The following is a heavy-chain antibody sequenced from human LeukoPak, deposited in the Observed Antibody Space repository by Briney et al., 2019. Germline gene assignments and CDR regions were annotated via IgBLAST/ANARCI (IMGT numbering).Heavy chain of an antibody. CDR2: IYSGGST. Sequence: GASLRLSCAASGFTVSSNYMSWVRQAPGKGLEWVSVIYSGGSTYYADSVKGRFTISRDNSKNTLYLQMNSLRAEDTAVYYCAGHDYSNRRPDYWGQGTLVTVSS. CDR1: GFTVSSNY. CDR3: AGHDYSNRRPDY. D-gene: IGHD4-11*01. V-gene: IGHV3-53*01. J-gene: IGHJ4*02.